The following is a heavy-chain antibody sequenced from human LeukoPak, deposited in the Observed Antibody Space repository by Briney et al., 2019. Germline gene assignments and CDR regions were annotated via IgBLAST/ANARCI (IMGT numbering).Heavy chain of an antibody. CDR3: ARVDGATAVDAFDI. CDR1: GFTFSSYS. Sequence: KPGGSLRLSCAASGFTFSSYSMNWVRQAPGKGLEWVSSISSSSSYIYYADSVKGRFTISRDNAKNSLYLQMNSLRAEDTAVYYCARVDGATAVDAFDIWGQGTMVTVSS. CDR2: ISSSSSYI. D-gene: IGHD5-24*01. J-gene: IGHJ3*02. V-gene: IGHV3-21*01.